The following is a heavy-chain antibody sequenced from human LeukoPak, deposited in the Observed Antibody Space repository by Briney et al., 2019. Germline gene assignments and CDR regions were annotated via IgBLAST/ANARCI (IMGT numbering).Heavy chain of an antibody. CDR2: INPNSAGT. D-gene: IGHD6-13*01. CDR3: ARVVRGAAAGKNWFDP. CDR1: GYTFTGYY. V-gene: IGHV1-2*02. J-gene: IGHJ5*02. Sequence: ASVTVTCKASGYTFTGYYMHWVRPPHSRGLAWMGWINPNSAGTNYAQKFQGRVTMTRYTSISTAYMELSRLRSDDTAVYSCARVVRGAAAGKNWFDPWGQGTLVTVSS.